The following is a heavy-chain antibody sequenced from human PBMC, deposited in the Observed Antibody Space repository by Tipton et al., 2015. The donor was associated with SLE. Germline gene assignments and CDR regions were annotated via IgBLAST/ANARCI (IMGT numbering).Heavy chain of an antibody. CDR3: AKRGDSSSWYPDWFDP. Sequence: SLRLSCAASGFTFSSYAMSWVRQAPGKGLEWVSAISGSGGSTYYADSVKGRFTISRDNSKNTLYLQMNSLRAEDTAVYYCAKRGDSSSWYPDWFDPWGQGTLVTVSS. J-gene: IGHJ5*02. CDR1: GFTFSSYA. D-gene: IGHD6-13*01. CDR2: ISGSGGST. V-gene: IGHV3-23*01.